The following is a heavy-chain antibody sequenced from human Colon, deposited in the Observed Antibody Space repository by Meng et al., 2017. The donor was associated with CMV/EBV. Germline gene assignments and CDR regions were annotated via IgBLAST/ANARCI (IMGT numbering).Heavy chain of an antibody. J-gene: IGHJ4*02. D-gene: IGHD6-19*01. CDR1: GFSLDESAVG. CDR2: IYWDDNK. CDR3: AHGSGWLHDI. Sequence: TCTFSGFSLDESAVGVGWIRQPPGKALEWLAFIYWDDNKYYQPSLQSRLTITKDTSKNHVALTMTNMDPVDTATYSCAHGSGWLHDIWGQGALVTVSS. V-gene: IGHV2-5*02.